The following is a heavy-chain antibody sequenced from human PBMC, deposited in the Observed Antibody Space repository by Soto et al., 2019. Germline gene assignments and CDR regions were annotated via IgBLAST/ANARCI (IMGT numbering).Heavy chain of an antibody. CDR1: GFTFSSYA. J-gene: IGHJ4*02. D-gene: IGHD6-6*01. CDR2: ISIRGGDE. CDR3: ARGTIVARQHLDY. V-gene: IGHV3-30*03. Sequence: ESGGGVVQPGKSLRLSCAASGFTFSSYAMHWARRAPGKGLEWVTVISIRGGDEYYAESVRGRFTISRDDSKNTLYLQMDSLRVEDTAVYYCARGTIVARQHLDYWGQGTLVTVSS.